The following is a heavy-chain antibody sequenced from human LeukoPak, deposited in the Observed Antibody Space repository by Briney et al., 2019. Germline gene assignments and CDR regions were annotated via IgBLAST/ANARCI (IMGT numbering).Heavy chain of an antibody. V-gene: IGHV4-59*01. CDR1: GGSITTYY. CDR3: ARDLGGGSFAPAPWFDP. D-gene: IGHD2-15*01. Sequence: SETLSLTCTVSGGSITTYYWSWIRQPPGKGLEWIGYIYSSGSTNYNPSLKSRVTISLDTSKNHFSLKVSPVTAADTAVYYCARDLGGGSFAPAPWFDPWGQGTLVTVSS. J-gene: IGHJ5*02. CDR2: IYSSGST.